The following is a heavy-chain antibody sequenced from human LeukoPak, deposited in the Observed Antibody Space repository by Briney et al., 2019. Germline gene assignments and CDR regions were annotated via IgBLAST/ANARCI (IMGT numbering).Heavy chain of an antibody. V-gene: IGHV4-61*02. D-gene: IGHD3-22*01. CDR1: GGSISSGNYY. CDR2: VYPSGST. J-gene: IGHJ3*02. Sequence: SETLSLTCTVSGGSISSGNYYWNWIRQPAGKGLEWIGRVYPSGSTNYNPSLKSRVTISIDTSKNQFSLQMTSVTAADTAMYYCARSYYYDSSGSKDALDIWGQGTMVTVSS. CDR3: ARSYYYDSSGSKDALDI.